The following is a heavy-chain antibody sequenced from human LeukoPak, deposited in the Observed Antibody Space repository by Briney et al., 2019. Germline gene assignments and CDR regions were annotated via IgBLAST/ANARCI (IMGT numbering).Heavy chain of an antibody. CDR1: GGTFSSYA. J-gene: IGHJ4*02. CDR2: IIPILGIA. Sequence: SVTVSCKASGGTFSSYAISWVRQAPGQGLEWMGRIIPILGIANYAQKFQGRVTITAGKSPSTASLELRGLRSEDTAVYYCARATGRYRSREQQQLVYYFDYWGQATLVTVSS. CDR3: ARATGRYRSREQQQLVYYFDY. V-gene: IGHV1-69*04. D-gene: IGHD6-13*01.